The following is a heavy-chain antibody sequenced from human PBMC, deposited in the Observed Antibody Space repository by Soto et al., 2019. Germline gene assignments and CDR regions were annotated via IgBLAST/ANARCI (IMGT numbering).Heavy chain of an antibody. CDR2: IKSKTDGGTT. CDR3: TTDSYSTIIIVRFDY. V-gene: IGHV3-15*07. CDR1: GFTFTNAW. J-gene: IGHJ4*01. Sequence: PGGSLRLSCAAYGFTFTNAWINWVRQAPGKGLEWVGRIKSKTDGGTTDYAEPVKGRFAISRDDSNNMVYLQMNSLKIEDTAVYYFTTDSYSTIIIVRFDYWGHGTLVTVSS. D-gene: IGHD3-22*01.